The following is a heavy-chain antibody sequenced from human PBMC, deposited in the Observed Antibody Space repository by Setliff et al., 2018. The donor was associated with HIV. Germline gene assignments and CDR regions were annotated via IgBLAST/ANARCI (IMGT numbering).Heavy chain of an antibody. CDR3: TRTLRYFDWLLSDYYYYGMDV. Sequence: LRLSCAASGFNFDDYGMTWVRQAPGKGLEWVSGINWNGGTTGYADSVKGRFTISRDNAKNSLSLQMDSLRAEDTALYYCTRTLRYFDWLLSDYYYYGMDVWGQGTTVTVSS. CDR2: INWNGGTT. D-gene: IGHD3-9*01. CDR1: GFNFDDYG. V-gene: IGHV3-20*04. J-gene: IGHJ6*02.